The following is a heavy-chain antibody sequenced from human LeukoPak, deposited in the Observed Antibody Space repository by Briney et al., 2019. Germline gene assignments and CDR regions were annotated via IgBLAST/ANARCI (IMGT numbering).Heavy chain of an antibody. Sequence: ASVKVSCKASGGTFSSYAISWVRQAPGQGLEWMGGIIPIFGTANYAQKFQGRVTITADESTSTAYMELSSLRSEDTAVYYCARVPLLRPLSFTEWVHFDYWGQGTLVTVSS. V-gene: IGHV1-69*13. CDR1: GGTFSSYA. J-gene: IGHJ4*02. D-gene: IGHD3-10*01. CDR2: IIPIFGTA. CDR3: ARVPLLRPLSFTEWVHFDY.